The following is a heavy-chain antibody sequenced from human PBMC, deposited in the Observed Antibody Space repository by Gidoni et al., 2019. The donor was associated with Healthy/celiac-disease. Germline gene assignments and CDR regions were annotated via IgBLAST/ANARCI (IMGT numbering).Heavy chain of an antibody. CDR2: IIHSVGTA. Sequence: QVQLVQSGAEVKKPGSSVQVSCKASVGPFSSYAIIWVRQAPGQGLEWMGGIIHSVGTANDAQKFQGRVTITEDKATSTAYMELSSLRSEDTAVYYCARGLELPGSLDAFDIWGQGTMVTVSS. J-gene: IGHJ3*02. V-gene: IGHV1-69*06. D-gene: IGHD1-7*01. CDR3: ARGLELPGSLDAFDI. CDR1: VGPFSSYA.